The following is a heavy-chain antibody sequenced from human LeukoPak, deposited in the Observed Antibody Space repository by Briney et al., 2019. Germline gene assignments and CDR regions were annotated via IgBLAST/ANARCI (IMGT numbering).Heavy chain of an antibody. CDR3: ARGGEKYYFDY. D-gene: IGHD3-10*01. CDR1: GGSFSGYY. Sequence: SETLSLTCAVYGGSFSGYYWSWIRQPPGKGLEWIGEINHSGSTNYNPSLKSRVTISVDTSKNQFSLKLSSVTAADTAVYYCARGGEKYYFDYWGKGTLVTVSS. V-gene: IGHV4-34*01. CDR2: INHSGST. J-gene: IGHJ4*02.